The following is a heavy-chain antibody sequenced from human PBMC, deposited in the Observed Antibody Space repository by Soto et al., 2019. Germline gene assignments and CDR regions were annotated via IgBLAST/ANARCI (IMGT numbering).Heavy chain of an antibody. D-gene: IGHD3-10*01. Sequence: SGPTLVNPTQTLTLTCTFSGFSLSTSGMCVSWIRQPPGKALEWLALIDWDDDKYYSTSLKTRLTISKDTSKNQVVLTMTNMDPVDTATYYCARSMVRGVYYYYYGMDVWGQGTTVTVSS. J-gene: IGHJ6*02. CDR1: GFSLSTSGMC. CDR3: ARSMVRGVYYYYYGMDV. CDR2: IDWDDDK. V-gene: IGHV2-70*01.